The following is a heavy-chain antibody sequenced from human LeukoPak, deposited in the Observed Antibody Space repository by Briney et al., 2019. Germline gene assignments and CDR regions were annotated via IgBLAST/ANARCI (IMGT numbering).Heavy chain of an antibody. CDR3: VRGWQQLGS. Sequence: GGSLRLSCAASGFTFSSYWMHWVRHAPGKGLEWVSSLTGGSDNSEHADSVKGRFSISRDNSKNTLYLQMNSLTAEDTAVYYCVRGWQQLGSWGRGTLVTVSS. CDR2: LTGGSDNS. CDR1: GFTFSSYW. J-gene: IGHJ5*02. V-gene: IGHV3-23*01. D-gene: IGHD1-1*01.